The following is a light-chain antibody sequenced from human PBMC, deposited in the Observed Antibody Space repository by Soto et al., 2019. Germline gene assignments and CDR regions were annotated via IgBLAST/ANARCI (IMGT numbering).Light chain of an antibody. Sequence: TVLTQSPGTLSLSPGERATLSCRASQNVSTYLLVCYQQHPGQAHRLLNYGASSRATGIPDRFSGSGSGTDFTLTIRRLEPDDFAVYYCQKYGSFWTFGQGTKVDIK. V-gene: IGKV3-20*01. CDR2: GAS. CDR3: QKYGSFWT. J-gene: IGKJ1*01. CDR1: QNVSTYL.